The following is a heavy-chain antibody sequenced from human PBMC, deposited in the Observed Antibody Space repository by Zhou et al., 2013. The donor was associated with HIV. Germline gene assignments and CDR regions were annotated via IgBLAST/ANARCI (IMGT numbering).Heavy chain of an antibody. V-gene: IGHV1-69*12. CDR2: IIPIFGTP. CDR1: GGTFSNYA. D-gene: IGHD2-2*01. CDR3: ARSTPSYYFYYMDV. Sequence: QVHLVQSGAEVKKPGSSVKVSCKASGGTFSNYAINWVRQAPGQGLEWMGAIIPIFGTPNYTQKFQGRLTITADDSTTTVYMELSSLRSEDTALYFCARSTPSYYFYYMDVWGRGTTVTVSS. J-gene: IGHJ6*03.